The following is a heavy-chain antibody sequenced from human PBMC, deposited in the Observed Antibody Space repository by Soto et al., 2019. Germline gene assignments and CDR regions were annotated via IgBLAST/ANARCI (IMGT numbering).Heavy chain of an antibody. V-gene: IGHV4-39*01. D-gene: IGHD6-6*01. Sequence: QLQLQESGPGLVKPSETLSLTCTVSGGSISSSSYYWGWIRQPPGKGLEWIGSIYYSGSTYYNPSLKSRVTISVDTSKNQFSLKLSSVTAADTAVYYCESSWSEDDYYYYYGMDVWGQGTTVTVSS. CDR3: ESSWSEDDYYYYYGMDV. J-gene: IGHJ6*02. CDR2: IYYSGST. CDR1: GGSISSSSYY.